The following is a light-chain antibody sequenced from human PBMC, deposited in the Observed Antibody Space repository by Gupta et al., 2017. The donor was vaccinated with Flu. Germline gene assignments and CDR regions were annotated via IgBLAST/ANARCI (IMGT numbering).Light chain of an antibody. CDR1: RGSIASNN. V-gene: IGLV6-57*03. Sequence: NFMLTQPHSVPESPGQTVTISRPRSRGSIASNNVQWSQQRPGSAPTTEIYEDNQRPSGVPDRFSGSIDSSANSASLTISGLKTEDEADYYCQSYDSSNQGVFGGGTKLTVL. CDR2: EDN. J-gene: IGLJ3*02. CDR3: QSYDSSNQGV.